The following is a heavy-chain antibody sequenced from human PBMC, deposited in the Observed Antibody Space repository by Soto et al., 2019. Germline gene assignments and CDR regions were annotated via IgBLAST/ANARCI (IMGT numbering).Heavy chain of an antibody. J-gene: IGHJ6*02. CDR3: ARQGFGPLHGLVDV. CDR1: GGSISSYY. V-gene: IGHV4-59*08. CDR2: VHHSWGS. Sequence: QVQLQESGPGLVKPSETMSLSCTVSGGSISSYYWSWFRQSPGKRMEWIGYVHHSWGSSYNPSLQSRVAISLETSKSQSSLKVTSVTATDTAVYYCARQGFGPLHGLVDVWGQGTTVTVSS. D-gene: IGHD3-10*01.